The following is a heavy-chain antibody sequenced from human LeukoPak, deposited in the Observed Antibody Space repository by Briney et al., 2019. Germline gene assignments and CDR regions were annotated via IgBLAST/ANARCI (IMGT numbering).Heavy chain of an antibody. CDR2: IYYSGST. D-gene: IGHD1-26*01. Sequence: SETLSLTCTVSGGSISSYYWSWIRQPPGKGLEWIGYIYYSGSTNYNPSLKSRVTIPVDTSKNQFSLKLSSVTAADTAVYYCARGLLVGATDDYWGQGTLVTVSS. V-gene: IGHV4-59*12. CDR3: ARGLLVGATDDY. CDR1: GGSISSYY. J-gene: IGHJ4*02.